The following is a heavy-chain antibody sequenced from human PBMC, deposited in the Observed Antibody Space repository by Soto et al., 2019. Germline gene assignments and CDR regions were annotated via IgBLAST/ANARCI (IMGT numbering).Heavy chain of an antibody. CDR2: IYYSGSA. CDR3: ARDRYFDLLTGYYNEAMDV. V-gene: IGHV4-31*03. Sequence: QVQLQESGPGLVKPSQTLSLICTVSGGSISSGGNYWSWIRQHPEKGLEWIGYIYYSGSAYYNPYLKSRLTISVDTSKNQFSLKLTSVTAADTAVYYCARDRYFDLLTGYYNEAMDVWGQGTTVTVSS. J-gene: IGHJ6*02. CDR1: GGSISSGGNY. D-gene: IGHD3-9*01.